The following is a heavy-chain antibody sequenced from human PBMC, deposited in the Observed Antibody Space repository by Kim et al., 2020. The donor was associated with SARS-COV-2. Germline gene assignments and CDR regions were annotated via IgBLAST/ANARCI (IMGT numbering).Heavy chain of an antibody. J-gene: IGHJ3*02. CDR3: ARVTSAVAADDAFDI. Sequence: DSEKGRFTRSRDNSKNTLYLQMNSMRAEDTAVYYCARVTSAVAADDAFDIWGQGTMVTVSS. D-gene: IGHD6-19*01. V-gene: IGHV3-30*07.